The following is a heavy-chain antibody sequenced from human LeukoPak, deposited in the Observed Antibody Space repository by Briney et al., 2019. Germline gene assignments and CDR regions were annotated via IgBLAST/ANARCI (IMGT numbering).Heavy chain of an antibody. CDR3: ASSGDPERSIAAAGTLYMDV. V-gene: IGHV1-18*01. Sequence: ASVKVSCKSSGYTFTSYGISWVRQAPGQGLEWMGWISAYNGNTNYAQKLQGRVTMTTDTSTSTAYMELRSLRSDDTAVYYCASSGDPERSIAAAGTLYMDVWGKGTTVTVSS. J-gene: IGHJ6*03. D-gene: IGHD6-13*01. CDR2: ISAYNGNT. CDR1: GYTFTSYG.